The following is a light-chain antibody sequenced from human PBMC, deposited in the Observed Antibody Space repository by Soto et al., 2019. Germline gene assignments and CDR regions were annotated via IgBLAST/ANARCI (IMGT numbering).Light chain of an antibody. J-gene: IGKJ2*01. Sequence: EIVLTQSPGSLSLSPRERATLSCRASQSVSSNHLAWYQQKPGQAPRLLIYGASRRATGIPDRFSGSGSGTDFTLTISRLGPEDFAMYYCQQYGSSTYTFGQGTKVEIX. CDR3: QQYGSSTYT. CDR1: QSVSSNH. V-gene: IGKV3-20*01. CDR2: GAS.